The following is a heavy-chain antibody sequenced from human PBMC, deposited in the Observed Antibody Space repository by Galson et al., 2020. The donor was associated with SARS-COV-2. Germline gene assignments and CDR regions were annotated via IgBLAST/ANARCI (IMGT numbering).Heavy chain of an antibody. V-gene: IGHV4-39*07. Sequence: SQTLSLTCGVSGGSITSSHYYWGWIRQSPGKGLEWIGTIYYMGTTYYNPSLKNRVTISLDTSKNQFSLKLSSVTAADTAVYFCARDRGYTGYDFDYWGQGTLVTVSS. J-gene: IGHJ4*02. CDR1: GGSITSSHYY. CDR2: IYYMGTT. D-gene: IGHD5-12*01. CDR3: ARDRGYTGYDFDY.